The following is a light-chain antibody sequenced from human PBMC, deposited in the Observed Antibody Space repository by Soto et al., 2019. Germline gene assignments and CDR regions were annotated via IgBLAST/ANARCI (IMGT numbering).Light chain of an antibody. J-gene: IGLJ1*01. CDR1: SSDVGSYNL. Sequence: QSVLTQPASVSGSPGQSITISCTGASSDVGSYNLVTWYQQHPGKAPKLMIYEGSKWPSGVSLRFSGSKSGNTASLTISGLQAEDEADYYCSSYTSTSTRVFGTGTKLTVL. CDR3: SSYTSTSTRV. CDR2: EGS. V-gene: IGLV2-14*02.